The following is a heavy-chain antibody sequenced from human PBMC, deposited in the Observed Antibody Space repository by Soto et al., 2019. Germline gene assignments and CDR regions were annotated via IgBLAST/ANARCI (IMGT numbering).Heavy chain of an antibody. V-gene: IGHV3-23*01. CDR3: AIEPLPAPDTDSFDI. CDR2: ISGSGATT. J-gene: IGHJ3*02. Sequence: EVQLLESGGGLVQRGGSLRLSYAASGFRFSSYALTWVRQAPGKGLEWVSGISGSGATTYYADSAKGRFIISRDNSKNILYLQMNGLRVEDTAMYYCAIEPLPAPDTDSFDIWGQGTMVTVSS. CDR1: GFRFSSYA.